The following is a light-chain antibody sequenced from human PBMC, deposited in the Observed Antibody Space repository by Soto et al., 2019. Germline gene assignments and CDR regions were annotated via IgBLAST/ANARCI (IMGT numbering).Light chain of an antibody. CDR3: QQYNYPAT. CDR1: QTISTW. V-gene: IGKV1-5*01. CDR2: EVS. Sequence: DTQMTQSPSTVSASVGDRVTITCRASQTISTWLAWYQQRPGKAPKLLIYEVSTLESGVPSRFSGSGSGTQFTLSISRLQSDDVGTYYCQQYNYPATFGPGTKVEIK. J-gene: IGKJ1*01.